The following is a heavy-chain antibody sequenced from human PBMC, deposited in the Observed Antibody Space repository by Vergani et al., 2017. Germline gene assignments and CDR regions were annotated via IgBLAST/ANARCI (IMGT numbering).Heavy chain of an antibody. CDR1: GYTFTGYY. V-gene: IGHV1-2*02. CDR2: INPNSGGT. D-gene: IGHD2-15*01. CDR3: ATRKVSVVAATVGLDAFDI. J-gene: IGHJ3*02. Sequence: QVQLVQSGAEVKKPGASVKVSCKASGYTFTGYYMHWVRQAPGQGLEWMGWINPNSGGTNYAQKFQGRVTMTEDTSTDTAYMELSSLRSEDTAVYYCATRKVSVVAATVGLDAFDIWGQGTMVTVSS.